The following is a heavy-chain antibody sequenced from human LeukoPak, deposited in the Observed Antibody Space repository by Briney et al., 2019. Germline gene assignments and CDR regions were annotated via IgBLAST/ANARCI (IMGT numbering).Heavy chain of an antibody. J-gene: IGHJ4*02. Sequence: GEPLKIACKGSGYSFTSYWISWVRQMPGKGLEWMGRIDPSDSYTNYSPSFQGHVTISADKSISTAYLQWSSLKASDTAMYYCARQSSSSWYALDYWGQGTLVTVSS. CDR1: GYSFTSYW. CDR3: ARQSSSSWYALDY. D-gene: IGHD6-13*01. CDR2: IDPSDSYT. V-gene: IGHV5-10-1*01.